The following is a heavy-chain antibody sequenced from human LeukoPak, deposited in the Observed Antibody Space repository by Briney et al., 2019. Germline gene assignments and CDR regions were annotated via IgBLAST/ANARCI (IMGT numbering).Heavy chain of an antibody. J-gene: IGHJ4*02. CDR2: IKQDGSEK. CDR1: EFTITSYW. Sequence: PGGSLRLSCTASEFTITSYWMSWVRQAPGKGLEWVANIKQDGSEKYYVDSVKGRFTISRDNAKNSLYVQMTSLRAEDTAVYYCARVRPHYDYVWGSYRYYFDYWGQGTLVTVSS. D-gene: IGHD3-16*02. V-gene: IGHV3-7*01. CDR3: ARVRPHYDYVWGSYRYYFDY.